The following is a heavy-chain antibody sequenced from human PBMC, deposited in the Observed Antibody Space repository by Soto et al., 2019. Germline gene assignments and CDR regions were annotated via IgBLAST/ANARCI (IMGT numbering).Heavy chain of an antibody. CDR2: INPSGGST. Sequence: QVQLVQSGAEVKKPGASVKVSCKASGYTFTSYYMHWVRQAPGQGLEWMGIINPSGGSTSYAQKFQGRVTMTMDTSTSTVYMELSSLRSEDTAVYYCAREVGANYFDYWGQGTLVTVSS. D-gene: IGHD1-26*01. CDR3: AREVGANYFDY. CDR1: GYTFTSYY. V-gene: IGHV1-46*03. J-gene: IGHJ4*02.